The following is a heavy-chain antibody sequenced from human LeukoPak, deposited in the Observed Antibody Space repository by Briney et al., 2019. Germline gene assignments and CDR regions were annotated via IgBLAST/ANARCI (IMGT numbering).Heavy chain of an antibody. D-gene: IGHD3-10*01. J-gene: IGHJ4*02. CDR1: GFTFSDYS. CDR2: ISTRGSYI. V-gene: IGHV3-21*04. CDR3: AKTSGSYYKVLDY. Sequence: KSGGSLRLSCIASGFTFSDYSFHWVRQAPGKGLEWVSCISTRGSYIYYADSVKGRFTISRDNSKNSLYLQMNSLGAEDTALYYCAKTSGSYYKVLDYWGQGTLVTVSS.